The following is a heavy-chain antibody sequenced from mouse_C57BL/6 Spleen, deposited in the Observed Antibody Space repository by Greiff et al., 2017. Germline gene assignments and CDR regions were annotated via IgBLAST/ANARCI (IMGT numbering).Heavy chain of an antibody. CDR1: GYTFTDYN. CDR3: ARGDYYGSSYVGYFDD. V-gene: IGHV1-18*01. D-gene: IGHD1-1*01. Sequence: VQLQQSGPELVKPGASVKIPCKASGYTFTDYNMDWVKQSHGKSLEWIGDINPNNGGTIYNQKFKGKATLTVDKSSSTAYMELRSLTSEDTAVYYCARGDYYGSSYVGYFDDWGQGTTLTVAS. J-gene: IGHJ2*01. CDR2: INPNNGGT.